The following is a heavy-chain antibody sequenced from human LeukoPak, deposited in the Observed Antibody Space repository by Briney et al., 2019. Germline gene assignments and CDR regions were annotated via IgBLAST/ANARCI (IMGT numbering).Heavy chain of an antibody. CDR1: GFTFSSYA. J-gene: IGHJ4*02. D-gene: IGHD4-17*01. CDR2: ISISSSTL. Sequence: GGSLRLSCAASGFTFSSYALNWVRRAPGKGLEWVSYISISSSTLYYTDSVKGRFTISRDNAKNSLYLQMNSLRAEDTAVYYCALTTVSEGFDYWGQGTLVTVSS. CDR3: ALTTVSEGFDY. V-gene: IGHV3-48*04.